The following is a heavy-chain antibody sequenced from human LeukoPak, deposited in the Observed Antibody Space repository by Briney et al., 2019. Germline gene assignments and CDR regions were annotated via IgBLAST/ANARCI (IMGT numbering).Heavy chain of an antibody. CDR2: ISYDGNNK. V-gene: IGHV3-30*18. J-gene: IGHJ6*03. CDR3: AKEGYSSGWYRRHYYYYYMDV. Sequence: PGRSLRLSCAASGFTFRSYGMHWVRQAPGKGLEWVALISYDGNNKYYADSVKGRFTISRDNSKNTLYLQMNSLRAEDTAVYYCAKEGYSSGWYRRHYYYYYMDVWGKGTTVTVSS. CDR1: GFTFRSYG. D-gene: IGHD6-19*01.